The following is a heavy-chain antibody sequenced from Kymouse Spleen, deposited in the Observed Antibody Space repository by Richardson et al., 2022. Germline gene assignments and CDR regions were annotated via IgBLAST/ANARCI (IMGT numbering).Heavy chain of an antibody. D-gene: IGHD6-6*01. CDR1: GFTFSSYG. CDR3: ARDEGSSSFNWFDP. V-gene: IGHV3-33*01. J-gene: IGHJ5*02. Sequence: QVQLVESGGGVVQPGRSLRLSCAASGFTFSSYGMHWVRQAPGKGLEWVAVIWYDGSNKYYADSVKGRFTISRDNSKNTLYLQMNSLRAEDTAVYYCARDEGSSSFNWFDPWGQGTLVTVSS. CDR2: IWYDGSNK.